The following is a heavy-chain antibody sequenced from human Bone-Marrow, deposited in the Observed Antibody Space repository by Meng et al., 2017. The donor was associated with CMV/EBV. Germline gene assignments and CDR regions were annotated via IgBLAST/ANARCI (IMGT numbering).Heavy chain of an antibody. Sequence: SVKVSCKASTGTFTTYAISWVRQAPGQGLEWMGGIIPVLNIANYAQKFQGRVTNTADKPTSTAYMELSSLRSEDTAVYYCARDRGPYYYYGMDVWGQGTTVTVSS. V-gene: IGHV1-69*10. CDR2: IIPVLNIA. CDR1: TGTFTTYA. CDR3: ARDRGPYYYYGMDV. J-gene: IGHJ6*02.